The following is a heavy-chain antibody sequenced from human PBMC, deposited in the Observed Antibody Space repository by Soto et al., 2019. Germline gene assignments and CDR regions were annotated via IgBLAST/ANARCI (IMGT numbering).Heavy chain of an antibody. CDR2: ISWNSGSI. Sequence: ESGGGLVQPGRSLRLSCAASGFTFDDYAMHWVRQAPGKGLEWVSGISWNSGSIGYADSVKGRFTISRDNAKNSLYLQMNSLRAEDTALYYCAKDFAPGLDCSGGSCYSSAFDIWGQGTMVTVSS. V-gene: IGHV3-9*01. D-gene: IGHD2-15*01. CDR3: AKDFAPGLDCSGGSCYSSAFDI. J-gene: IGHJ3*02. CDR1: GFTFDDYA.